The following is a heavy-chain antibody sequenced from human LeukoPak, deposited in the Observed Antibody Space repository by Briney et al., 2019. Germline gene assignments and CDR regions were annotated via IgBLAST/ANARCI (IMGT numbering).Heavy chain of an antibody. CDR1: GYTFTSYD. V-gene: IGHV1-8*01. CDR3: ARVHTIFGVVIDNWFDP. CDR2: MNPKSGNT. D-gene: IGHD3-3*01. Sequence: ASVKVSCKASGYTFTSYDINWVRQATGQGLEWMGWMNPKSGNTGYAQKFQGRVTMTRNTSISTAYMELSSLRSEDTAVYYCARVHTIFGVVIDNWFDPWGQGTLVTVSS. J-gene: IGHJ5*02.